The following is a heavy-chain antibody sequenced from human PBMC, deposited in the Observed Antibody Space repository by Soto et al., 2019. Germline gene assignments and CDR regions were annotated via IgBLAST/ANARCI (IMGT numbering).Heavy chain of an antibody. D-gene: IGHD3-10*01. J-gene: IGHJ4*02. V-gene: IGHV1-18*01. Sequence: QVQLVQSGAEVKKRGASVKVSCKAYGCTFTSYAISWVRQAPGQGLEWMGWISAYNGNTNYAQKIQGRVTMTTDTSTTTANMELRSLRSDDTAVYYCATSGPPAGYWVQGTVVTMSS. CDR3: ATSGPPAGY. CDR1: GCTFTSYA. CDR2: ISAYNGNT.